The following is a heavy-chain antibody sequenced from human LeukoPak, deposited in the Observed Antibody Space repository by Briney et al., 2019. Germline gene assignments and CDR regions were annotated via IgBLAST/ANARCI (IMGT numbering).Heavy chain of an antibody. Sequence: ASVKVSCKASGYTFNAYGITWVRQAPGQGLEWMGWISADNGNTNYAQKFQGRVTMTTDTSTTTADMELRSLRSDDTAVYYCARGPRYSSTWHIVYWGQGTQVTVSS. CDR1: GYTFNAYG. CDR2: ISADNGNT. D-gene: IGHD6-13*01. CDR3: ARGPRYSSTWHIVY. J-gene: IGHJ4*02. V-gene: IGHV1-18*01.